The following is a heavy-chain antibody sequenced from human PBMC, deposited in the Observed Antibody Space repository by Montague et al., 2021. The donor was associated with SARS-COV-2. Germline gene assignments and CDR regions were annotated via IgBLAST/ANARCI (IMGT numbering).Heavy chain of an antibody. D-gene: IGHD2-2*01. CDR1: GFTFSSYA. Sequence: SLRLSCAASGFTFSSYATHWVRQAPGKGLEWVAVISYDGSNKYYADSVKGRFTISRDDSKNTLYLQMNSLSAEDTAVYYCARVQQKSDIVVVPAVIWPTYYYAMDVWGQGTTVTVSS. V-gene: IGHV3-30-3*01. CDR2: ISYDGSNK. J-gene: IGHJ6*02. CDR3: ARVQQKSDIVVVPAVIWPTYYYAMDV.